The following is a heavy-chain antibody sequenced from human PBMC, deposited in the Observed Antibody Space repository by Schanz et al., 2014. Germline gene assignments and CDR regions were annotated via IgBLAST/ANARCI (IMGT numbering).Heavy chain of an antibody. D-gene: IGHD5-18*01. Sequence: QVQLVQSGAEVKKPGSSMKVSCKASGGTFSTYPINWLRQAPGQGLEWMGRIIPILGIANYAQNFQGRVTITADTSTTTAYMELSGLRSDDTAVYYCARGPSQGYSYGHNIGAYYYGMDVWGQGTTVTVSS. CDR2: IIPILGIA. CDR3: ARGPSQGYSYGHNIGAYYYGMDV. V-gene: IGHV1-69*02. CDR1: GGTFSTYP. J-gene: IGHJ6*02.